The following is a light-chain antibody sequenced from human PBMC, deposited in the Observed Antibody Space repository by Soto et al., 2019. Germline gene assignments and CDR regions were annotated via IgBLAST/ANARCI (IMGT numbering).Light chain of an antibody. Sequence: QSALTQPPSASGSLGQSVTISCTGTSSDVGGYNYVSWYQLHPGKAPKLMIYAVSKRPSGVPDRFSGSKSGNTASLSVSGLQAEDEADYYCSSHAGSNNYVFGTGTKVTVL. CDR1: SSDVGGYNY. CDR2: AVS. V-gene: IGLV2-8*01. CDR3: SSHAGSNNYV. J-gene: IGLJ1*01.